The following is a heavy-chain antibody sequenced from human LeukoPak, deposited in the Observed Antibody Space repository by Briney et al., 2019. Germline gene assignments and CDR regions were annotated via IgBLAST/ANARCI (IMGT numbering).Heavy chain of an antibody. CDR3: ARPGAVPFYDFWSGYSVGMDV. CDR1: GGTFSSYA. D-gene: IGHD3-3*01. V-gene: IGHV1-69*13. Sequence: GASVNVSCKASGGTFSSYAISWVRQAPGQGLEWMGGIIPIFGTANYAQKFQGRVTITADESTSTAYMELSSLRSEDTAVYYCARPGAVPFYDFWSGYSVGMDVWGQGTTVTVSS. CDR2: IIPIFGTA. J-gene: IGHJ6*02.